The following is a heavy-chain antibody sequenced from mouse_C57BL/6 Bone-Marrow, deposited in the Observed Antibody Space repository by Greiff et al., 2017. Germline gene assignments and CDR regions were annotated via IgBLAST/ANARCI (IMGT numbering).Heavy chain of an antibody. CDR1: GYAFSSSW. D-gene: IGHD1-1*01. J-gene: IGHJ2*01. CDR3: AREGSSFDY. Sequence: LVESGPELVKPGASVKISCKASGYAFSSSWMNWVKQRPGKGLEWIGRISPGDGDTNYNGKFKDKATLTADKSSSTAYMQLSSLTSEDSAVYFCAREGSSFDYWCQGTTLTVSS. V-gene: IGHV1-82*01. CDR2: ISPGDGDT.